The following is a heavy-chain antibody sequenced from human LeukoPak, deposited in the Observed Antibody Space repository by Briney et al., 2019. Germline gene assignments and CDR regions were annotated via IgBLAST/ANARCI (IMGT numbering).Heavy chain of an antibody. CDR1: GFTFSSHA. V-gene: IGHV3-23*01. CDR2: IGGLGGST. J-gene: IGHJ4*02. CDR3: ARDPGVVAFHYFDY. Sequence: GGSPRLSCAASGFTFSSHAMGWVRQAPGKGLEWVSGIGGLGGSTYYAGSVKGRFTISRDNSQNTLYLHMNSLRAGDTAVYYCARDPGVVAFHYFDYWGQGSMVTVSS. D-gene: IGHD3-3*01.